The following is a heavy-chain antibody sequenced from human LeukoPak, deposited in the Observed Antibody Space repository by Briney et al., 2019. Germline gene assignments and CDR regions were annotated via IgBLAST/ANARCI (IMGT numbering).Heavy chain of an antibody. CDR3: ARLGDVEVNGGTLDY. V-gene: IGHV4-39*01. CDR2: IFYTGKS. CDR1: GGSISGNYY. D-gene: IGHD3-16*01. Sequence: SETLSLTCTVSGGSISGNYYWGWIRQPPGKGLEWIGSIFYTGKSNKNPSLKTRVTVSVDTSKNQFFSKVTSVTVADTAVYFCARLGDVEVNGGTLDYWGRGTLVTVSS. J-gene: IGHJ4*01.